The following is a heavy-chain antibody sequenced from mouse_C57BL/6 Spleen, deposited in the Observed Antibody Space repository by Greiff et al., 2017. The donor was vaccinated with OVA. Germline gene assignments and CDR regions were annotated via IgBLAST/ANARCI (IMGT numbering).Heavy chain of an antibody. J-gene: IGHJ1*03. CDR3: ARVGVYYGNYVGYFDV. Sequence: QVQLQQPGAELVRPGSSVKLSCKASGYTFTSYWMDCVKHRPGQGLEWIGHIYPSDSETHYNQKFKDKATLTVDKSSSTAYMQLSSLTSEDSAVYYCARVGVYYGNYVGYFDVWGTGTTVTVSS. CDR1: GYTFTSYW. CDR2: IYPSDSET. D-gene: IGHD2-1*01. V-gene: IGHV1-61*01.